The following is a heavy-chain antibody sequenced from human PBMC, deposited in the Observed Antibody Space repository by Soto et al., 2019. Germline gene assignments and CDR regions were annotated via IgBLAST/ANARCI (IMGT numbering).Heavy chain of an antibody. J-gene: IGHJ5*02. CDR2: IYHSGST. V-gene: IGHV4-4*02. Sequence: QVQLQESGPGLVKPSGTLSLTCAVSGGSISSSNWWSWVRQPPGKGLEWIGEIYHSGSTNYNPSLXGRVTRSVDKXXNXFXPKLSAVTAADTAVYYCARDRGDIVVVVAATGWFDPWGQGTLVTVSS. D-gene: IGHD2-15*01. CDR1: GGSISSSNW. CDR3: ARDRGDIVVVVAATGWFDP.